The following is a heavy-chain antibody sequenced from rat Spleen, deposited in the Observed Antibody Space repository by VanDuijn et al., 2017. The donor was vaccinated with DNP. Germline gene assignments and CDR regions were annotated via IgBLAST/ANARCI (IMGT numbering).Heavy chain of an antibody. CDR3: VRWNSGHFDY. Sequence: EVQLVESGGGLVQPGRSLKLSCAASGFTFSAYYMAWVRQAPAKGLEWVAYIGSPAYAPYYPVSVTGRFAISRDNAKSSLYLQMYSLSSEDMATYYCVRWNSGHFDYWGQGVIVTVSS. J-gene: IGHJ2*01. D-gene: IGHD4-3*01. V-gene: IGHV5-20*01. CDR1: GFTFSAYY. CDR2: IGSPAYAP.